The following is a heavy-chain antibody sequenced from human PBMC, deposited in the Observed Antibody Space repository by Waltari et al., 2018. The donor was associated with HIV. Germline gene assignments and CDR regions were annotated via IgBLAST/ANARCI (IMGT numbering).Heavy chain of an antibody. CDR3: AIHTVTTVRGGDY. CDR2: ISSSSSTI. Sequence: EVQLVESGGGLVQPGGSLRLSCAASGFTFSSYSMNWVRQAPGKGLEWVSYISSSSSTIYYADSVKGRFTISRDNAKNSLYLQMNSLRAEDTAVYYCAIHTVTTVRGGDYWGQGTLVTVSS. CDR1: GFTFSSYS. J-gene: IGHJ4*02. V-gene: IGHV3-48*01. D-gene: IGHD4-17*01.